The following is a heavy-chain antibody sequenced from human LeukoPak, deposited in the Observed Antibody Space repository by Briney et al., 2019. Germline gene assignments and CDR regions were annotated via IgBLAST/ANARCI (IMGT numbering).Heavy chain of an antibody. D-gene: IGHD6-19*01. V-gene: IGHV1-8*02. CDR1: GYTFTSYD. J-gene: IGHJ4*02. CDR2: MNPNSGNT. CDR3: ARVVAVADDYFDY. Sequence: ASVKVSCKASGYTFTSYDINWVRQATGQGREWMGWMNPNSGNTGYAQKFQGRVTMTRNTSISTAYMELSSLRSEDTAVYYCARVVAVADDYFDYWGQGTLVTVSS.